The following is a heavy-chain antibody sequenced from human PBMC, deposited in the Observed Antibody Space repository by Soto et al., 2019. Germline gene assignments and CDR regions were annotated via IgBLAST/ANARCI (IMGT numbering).Heavy chain of an antibody. CDR1: GDSINSNSYS. Sequence: PSETLSLTCTVSGDSINSNSYSWAWIRQPPGKGLEWIGSIYYSGSTYYNPSLKSRVTISVDRSKNQFSLKLSSVTAADTAVYYCAGSGYHHNSGMDVWGQGTTVT. CDR2: IYYSGST. V-gene: IGHV4-39*01. CDR3: AGSGYHHNSGMDV. D-gene: IGHD3-22*01. J-gene: IGHJ6*02.